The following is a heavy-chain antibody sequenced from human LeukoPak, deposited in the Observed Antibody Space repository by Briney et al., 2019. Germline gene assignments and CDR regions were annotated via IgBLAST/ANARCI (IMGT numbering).Heavy chain of an antibody. V-gene: IGHV3-30*18. D-gene: IGHD3-9*01. J-gene: IGHJ5*02. CDR2: ISSDGNNK. CDR1: GFTFSDYG. Sequence: GRSLRLSCAASGFTFSDYGMHWVRQAPGKGLEWVTVISSDGNNKYHADSVKGRFTISRDNSKNTLYLQMTSLRPADTAVYYCAKELFPDILTGYPHANWFDPWGQGTLVTVSS. CDR3: AKELFPDILTGYPHANWFDP.